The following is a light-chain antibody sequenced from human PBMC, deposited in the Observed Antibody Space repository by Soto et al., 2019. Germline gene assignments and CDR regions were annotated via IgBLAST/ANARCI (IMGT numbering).Light chain of an antibody. Sequence: SYELTQPPSVSVAPGQTARIPCGATKIGAKEVHWYQQRPGQAPVLVVFNDADRPSGIPERFSGSNSGNTASLTISGLQSEDEADYYCTSYTPTGALVFGSGTKLTVL. J-gene: IGLJ3*02. V-gene: IGLV3-21*02. CDR3: TSYTPTGALV. CDR2: NDA. CDR1: KIGAKE.